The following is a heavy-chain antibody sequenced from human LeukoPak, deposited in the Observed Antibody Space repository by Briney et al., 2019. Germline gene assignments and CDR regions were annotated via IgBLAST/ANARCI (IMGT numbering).Heavy chain of an antibody. J-gene: IGHJ4*02. CDR1: GYTFTDYY. CDR2: ISAYNGNT. D-gene: IGHD6-13*01. CDR3: ARDSSSWHPADY. V-gene: IGHV1-18*04. Sequence: ASVKVSCKASGYTFTDYYIHWVRQAPGQGLEWMGWISAYNGNTNYAQKLQGRVTMTTDTSTSTAYMELRSLRSDDTAVYYCARDSSSWHPADYWGQGTLVTVSS.